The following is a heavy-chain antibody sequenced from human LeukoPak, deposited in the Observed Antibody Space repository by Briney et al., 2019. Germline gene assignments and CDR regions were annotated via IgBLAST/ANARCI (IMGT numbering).Heavy chain of an antibody. CDR3: VRPSIDDYGDCGY. CDR2: ISSVGRSYK. D-gene: IGHD4-17*01. J-gene: IGHJ4*02. Sequence: PGRSLRLSCAASGFTFTFYSMNWVRQAPGKGLEGVSSISSVGRSYKYYADSVKGRFTISRDDAKNSLYLQMNSLRADDTAVYYCVRPSIDDYGDCGYWGQGTLVTVSS. V-gene: IGHV3-21*01. CDR1: GFTFTFYS.